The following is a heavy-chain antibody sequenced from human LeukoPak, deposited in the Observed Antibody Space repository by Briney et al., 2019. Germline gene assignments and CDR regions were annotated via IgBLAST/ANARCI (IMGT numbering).Heavy chain of an antibody. V-gene: IGHV3-30*02. D-gene: IGHD4-17*01. CDR1: GFTFSSYG. CDR2: IRYDGSNK. CDR3: AKDYLVGDYYYYYYGMDV. J-gene: IGHJ6*02. Sequence: PGGSLRLSCAASGFTFSSYGMHWVRQAPGKGLEWVAFIRYDGSNKYYADSVKGRFTISRDNSKNTLYLQMNSLRAEDTAVYYCAKDYLVGDYYYYYYGMDVWGQGTTVTVSS.